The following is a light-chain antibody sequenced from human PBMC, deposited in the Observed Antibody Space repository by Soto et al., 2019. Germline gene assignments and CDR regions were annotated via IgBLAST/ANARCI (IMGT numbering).Light chain of an antibody. J-gene: IGLJ2*01. CDR2: GNN. CDR3: QSFDSRLSGWV. CDR1: SSNIGAGYD. V-gene: IGLV1-40*01. Sequence: QSVLTQPPSVSGAPGQRVTISCTGSSSNIGAGYDVHWYQQLPGTAPKLLVHGNNDRPSGVPDRFSASKSGTSASLAITGLQAEDESDYYCQSFDSRLSGWVFGGGTKLTVL.